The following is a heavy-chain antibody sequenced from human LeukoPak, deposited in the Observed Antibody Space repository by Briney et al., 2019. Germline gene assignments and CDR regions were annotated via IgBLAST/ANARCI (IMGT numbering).Heavy chain of an antibody. CDR2: IHDTGST. J-gene: IGHJ4*02. Sequence: SETLSLTCSVSGGSLSSHYWSWIRQPPGKGLELMGHIHDTGSTFYNPSLRGRVTISLDTSNNQFSLKLTSMTAAATAVYYCARFSSGCSTSSCYLTYWGQGTLVTVS. D-gene: IGHD2-2*01. V-gene: IGHV4-59*11. CDR1: GGSLSSHY. CDR3: ARFSSGCSTSSCYLTY.